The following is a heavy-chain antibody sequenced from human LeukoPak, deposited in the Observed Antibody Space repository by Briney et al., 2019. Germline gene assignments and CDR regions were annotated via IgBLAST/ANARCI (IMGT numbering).Heavy chain of an antibody. J-gene: IGHJ5*02. Sequence: GASVKVSCKASGYTFTSYDINWVRQATGQGLEWMGWMNPNSGNTGYAQKFQGRVTMTRNTSISTAYMELSSLRSEDTAVYYCARARPTTYYYDSSGRYFDPWGQGTLVTVSS. CDR1: GYTFTSYD. V-gene: IGHV1-8*01. CDR2: MNPNSGNT. CDR3: ARARPTTYYYDSSGRYFDP. D-gene: IGHD3-22*01.